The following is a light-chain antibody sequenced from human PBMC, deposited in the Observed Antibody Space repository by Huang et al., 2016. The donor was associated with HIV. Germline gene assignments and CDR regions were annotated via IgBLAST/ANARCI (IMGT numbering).Light chain of an antibody. CDR3: QQRKYWPPIT. CDR1: QSVNSY. J-gene: IGKJ5*01. V-gene: IGKV3-11*01. CDR2: DES. Sequence: ETVLTQSPATLSLSPGERATLSCRASQSVNSYLAWYQQKPGQTPRLLIYDESNSATGIPARFSGSGSGTDFTLTISSLEPEDFAVYYCQQRKYWPPITFGQGTRLEIK.